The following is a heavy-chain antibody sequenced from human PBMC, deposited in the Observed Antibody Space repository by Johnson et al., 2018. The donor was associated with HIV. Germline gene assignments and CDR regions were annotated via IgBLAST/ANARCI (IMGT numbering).Heavy chain of an antibody. D-gene: IGHD3/OR15-3a*01. CDR3: AKDKFMFLDNPVDAFDV. J-gene: IGHJ3*01. V-gene: IGHV3-30*04. Sequence: QVQLVESGGGVVQPGRSLRLSCAASGFTFSSYAMHWVRQAPGKGLEWVANIKQDGSEKYYTDSVKGLSTISRDNSNNTLYLHMNSLRPDDTGVYYCAKDKFMFLDNPVDAFDVWGQGTMVTFSS. CDR1: GFTFSSYA. CDR2: IKQDGSEK.